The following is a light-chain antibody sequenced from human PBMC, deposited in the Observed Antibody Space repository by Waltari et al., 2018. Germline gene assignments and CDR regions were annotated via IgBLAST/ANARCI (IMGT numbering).Light chain of an antibody. J-gene: IGKJ1*01. Sequence: EIVLTQSPGTLSLSPGERATLSCRARQSFSSSYLVWYQQKPGQAPRLLMYGASSRATGIPYRFSGSGSGTDFTLTISRLEPEDSAVYYCQQCGSSPITFGQGTKVEVK. CDR2: GAS. CDR3: QQCGSSPIT. V-gene: IGKV3-20*01. CDR1: QSFSSSY.